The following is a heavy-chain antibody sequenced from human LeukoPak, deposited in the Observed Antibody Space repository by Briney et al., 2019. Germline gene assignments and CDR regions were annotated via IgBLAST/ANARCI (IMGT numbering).Heavy chain of an antibody. J-gene: IGHJ4*02. CDR2: ISYDGSNK. D-gene: IGHD1-26*01. CDR1: GFTFSSYV. CDR3: SGDLNSGSDYDY. Sequence: GGSLRLSCAASGFTFSSYVMHWVRQAPGKGLEWVAVISYDGSNKYYADSVKGRFTISRDNSKNTQYLQMNSLGAEDTAGYYCSGDLNSGSDYDYWGQGPLVTVS. V-gene: IGHV3-30-3*01.